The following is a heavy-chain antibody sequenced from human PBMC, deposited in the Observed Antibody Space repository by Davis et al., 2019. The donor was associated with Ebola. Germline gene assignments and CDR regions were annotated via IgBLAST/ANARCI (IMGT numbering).Heavy chain of an antibody. D-gene: IGHD7-27*01. CDR2: IPHSGGAT. J-gene: IGHJ4*02. CDR3: ARVDWGEGGHNY. CDR1: DYSISSGYY. V-gene: IGHV4-38-2*02. Sequence: SETLSLTCIVSDYSISSGYYWGWIRQPPGKGLEWIGSIPHSGGATSYKPSLRSRVTISVDTSKNRFSLKLSSVAAADKAVYYCARVDWGEGGHNYWGQGTLGTVSS.